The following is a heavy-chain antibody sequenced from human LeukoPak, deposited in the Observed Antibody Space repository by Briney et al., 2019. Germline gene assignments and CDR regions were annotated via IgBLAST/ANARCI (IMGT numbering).Heavy chain of an antibody. CDR1: GGSISSYY. D-gene: IGHD3-3*01. CDR2: IYYSVST. V-gene: IGHV4-59*01. J-gene: IGHJ6*03. Sequence: SETLSLTCTVSGGSISSYYWSWVRQPPGKGLEWIGYIYYSVSTNYTPSLKSRVSISVDTSKNQFSLKLSSVTAADTAVYYCARVYYDFWSGYYYYYMDVWGKGTTVTVSS. CDR3: ARVYYDFWSGYYYYYMDV.